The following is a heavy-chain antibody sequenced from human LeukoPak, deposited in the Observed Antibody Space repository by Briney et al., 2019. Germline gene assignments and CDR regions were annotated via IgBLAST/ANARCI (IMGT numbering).Heavy chain of an antibody. Sequence: GGSLRLSCAASGFTFSSYEMNWVRQAPGKGLEWVSYISSSGSTIYYADSVKGRFTISRDNAKNTLYLQMNSLRAEDTAVYYCARDGYCSSTSCYDYYYGMDVWGQGTTVTVSS. D-gene: IGHD2-2*03. J-gene: IGHJ6*02. CDR1: GFTFSSYE. CDR3: ARDGYCSSTSCYDYYYGMDV. CDR2: ISSSGSTI. V-gene: IGHV3-48*03.